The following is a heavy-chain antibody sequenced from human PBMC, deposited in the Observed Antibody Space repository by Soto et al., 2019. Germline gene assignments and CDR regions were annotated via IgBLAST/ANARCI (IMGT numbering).Heavy chain of an antibody. J-gene: IGHJ4*02. CDR2: IYYSGST. V-gene: IGHV4-59*01. D-gene: IGHD3-9*01. CDR1: SYL. CDR3: AQSGRYFDWLFPY. Sequence: SYLLALIRKPQGKGLEWIGYIYYSGSTNYNPSLKSRVTISVDTSKNQFSLKLSSVTAADTAVYYCAQSGRYFDWLFPYWGQGTLVTVSS.